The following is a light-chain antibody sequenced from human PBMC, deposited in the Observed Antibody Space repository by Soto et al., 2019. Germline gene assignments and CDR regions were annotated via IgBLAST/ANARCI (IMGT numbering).Light chain of an antibody. CDR3: QTWGTGIWV. V-gene: IGLV4-69*01. CDR2: VNSDGSH. J-gene: IGLJ3*02. CDR1: SGHSSYA. Sequence: QLVLTQSPSASASLGASVKLTCTLSSGHSSYAIAWHQQQPEKGPRYLMKVNSDGSHSKGDGIPDRFSGSSSGAERYLTISSIQSEDEADYYCQTWGTGIWVFGGGTKLTVL.